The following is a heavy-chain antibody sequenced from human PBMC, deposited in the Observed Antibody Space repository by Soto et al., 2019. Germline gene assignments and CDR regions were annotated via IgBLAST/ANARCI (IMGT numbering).Heavy chain of an antibody. CDR1: GYSFTTYW. D-gene: IGHD6-19*01. CDR3: ARLRIGSSGVYTVIDY. Sequence: EVQLVQSGAEVKKPGESLMISCKGSGYSFTTYWISWVRQMSGKGLEWLGRIDPGDSYTHYSPSFPGHVSISADKSLTAAYLQWSSLKAADTAMYYCARLRIGSSGVYTVIDYWGQRTRVAVSS. CDR2: IDPGDSYT. V-gene: IGHV5-10-1*03. J-gene: IGHJ4*02.